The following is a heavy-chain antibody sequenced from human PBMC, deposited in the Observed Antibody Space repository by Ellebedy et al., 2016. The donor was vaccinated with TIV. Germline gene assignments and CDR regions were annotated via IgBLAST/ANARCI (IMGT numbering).Heavy chain of an antibody. Sequence: GGSLRLSXAASGFTFSSYAMHWVRQAPGKGLEWVAVISYDGSNKYYADSVKGRFTISRDNSKNTLYLQMNSLRAEDTAVYYCAKAAGYDYYYGMDVWGQGTTVTVSS. J-gene: IGHJ6*02. CDR1: GFTFSSYA. D-gene: IGHD3-9*01. V-gene: IGHV3-30-3*01. CDR2: ISYDGSNK. CDR3: AKAAGYDYYYGMDV.